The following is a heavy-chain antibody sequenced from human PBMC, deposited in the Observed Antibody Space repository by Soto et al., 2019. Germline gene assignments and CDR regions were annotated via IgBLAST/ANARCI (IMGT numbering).Heavy chain of an antibody. V-gene: IGHV1-69*13. Sequence: SVKVSCKASGGTFSSYAISWVRQAPGQGLEWMGGIIPIFGTADYSQKFQGIFTITADESTSTAYMELSSLRPEDTARYYWASDRRYCSSTSCQNYYGMDVWGQGITVTVSS. D-gene: IGHD2-2*01. CDR1: GGTFSSYA. CDR2: IIPIFGTA. J-gene: IGHJ6*02. CDR3: ASDRRYCSSTSCQNYYGMDV.